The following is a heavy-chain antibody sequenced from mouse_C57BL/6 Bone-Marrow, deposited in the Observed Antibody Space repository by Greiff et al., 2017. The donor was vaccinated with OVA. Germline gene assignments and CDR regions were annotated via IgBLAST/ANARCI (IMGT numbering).Heavy chain of an antibody. D-gene: IGHD2-4*01. V-gene: IGHV1-50*01. CDR2: IDPSDSYT. CDR1: GYTFTSYW. CDR3: ARRDDYDGPWFAY. Sequence: VQLQQPGAELVKPGASVKLSCKASGYTFTSYWMQWVKQRPGQGLEWIGEIDPSDSYTNYNQKFKGKATLTVDTSSSTAYMQLSSLTSEDSAVYYCARRDDYDGPWFAYWGKGTLVTVSA. J-gene: IGHJ3*01.